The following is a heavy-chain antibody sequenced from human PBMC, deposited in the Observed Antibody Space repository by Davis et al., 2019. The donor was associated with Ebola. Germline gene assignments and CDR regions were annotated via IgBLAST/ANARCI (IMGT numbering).Heavy chain of an antibody. Sequence: ASVKVSCKASGYTLTSYGIGWVRQAPGQGLEWMGWISGYNGNTNYAQKFQGRVTMTMDTSTSTAYMELRSLKSDDTAVYYCARGADSSSWPDYWGQGTLVIVSS. CDR2: ISGYNGNT. CDR1: GYTLTSYG. V-gene: IGHV1-18*01. D-gene: IGHD6-13*01. J-gene: IGHJ4*02. CDR3: ARGADSSSWPDY.